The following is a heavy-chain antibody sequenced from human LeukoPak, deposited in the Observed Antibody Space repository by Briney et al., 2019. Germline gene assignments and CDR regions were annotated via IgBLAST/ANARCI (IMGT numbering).Heavy chain of an antibody. CDR3: ARDHLRGGGYYDFWSGYYQEYNWFDP. CDR2: ISGDSRYT. CDR1: GFTYSDYY. D-gene: IGHD3-3*01. J-gene: IGHJ5*02. V-gene: IGHV3-11*06. Sequence: PGGSLRLSCAASGFTYSDYYLSWIRQAPAKGLERVSYISGDSRYTNYAGSVKGRFTISRDNGKKSLYMQMNSLRAEDTAVYYCARDHLRGGGYYDFWSGYYQEYNWFDPWGQGTLVTVSS.